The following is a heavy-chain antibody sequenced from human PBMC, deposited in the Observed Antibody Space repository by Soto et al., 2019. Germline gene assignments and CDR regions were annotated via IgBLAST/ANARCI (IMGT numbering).Heavy chain of an antibody. D-gene: IGHD6-19*01. CDR2: IWYDGSNK. Sequence: GGSLRLSCAASGFTFSSYGMHWVRQAPGKGLEWVAVIWYDGSNKYYADSVKGRFTISRDNSKNTLYLQMNSLRAEDTAVYYCARAAVAGFDYYYGMDVWGQGTTVTVSS. V-gene: IGHV3-33*01. J-gene: IGHJ6*02. CDR3: ARAAVAGFDYYYGMDV. CDR1: GFTFSSYG.